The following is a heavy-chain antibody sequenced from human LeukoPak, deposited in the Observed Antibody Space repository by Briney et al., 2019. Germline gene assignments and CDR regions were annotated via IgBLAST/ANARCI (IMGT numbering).Heavy chain of an antibody. D-gene: IGHD3-22*01. CDR2: IYYSGST. J-gene: IGHJ4*02. CDR3: ARSGGLWLLTYYFDY. Sequence: WVRQVPGKGLEWIGSIYYSGSTYYNPSLKSRVTISVDTSKNQLSLKLSSVTAADTAVYFCARSGGLWLLTYYFDYWGQGTLVTVSS. V-gene: IGHV4-39*07.